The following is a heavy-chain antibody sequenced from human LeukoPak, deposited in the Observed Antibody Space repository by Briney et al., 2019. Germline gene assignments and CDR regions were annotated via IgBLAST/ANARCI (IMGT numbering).Heavy chain of an antibody. J-gene: IGHJ4*02. D-gene: IGHD6-19*01. V-gene: IGHV5-51*01. Sequence: GESLKISCKASGYSFTNYWIGWVRQMPGKGLEWMGIIYPGDSDTRYSPSFQGQVTISADKSISTAYLQWSSLKASDTAMYYCARCPPYSSGWYDFDYWGQGTLVTVSS. CDR1: GYSFTNYW. CDR3: ARCPPYSSGWYDFDY. CDR2: IYPGDSDT.